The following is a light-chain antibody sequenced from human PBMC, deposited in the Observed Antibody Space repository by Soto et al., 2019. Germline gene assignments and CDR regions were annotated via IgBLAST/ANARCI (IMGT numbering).Light chain of an antibody. J-gene: IGLJ3*02. CDR3: SSYAASNDFYFV. Sequence: QSVLTQPASVSASPGQSIAISCTGASSDIGSQNLVSWYQQHPGKAPKLMIYEVSKRPSGVSDRFSGSKSGNTASLTVSGLQAEDEADYYCSSYAASNDFYFVFGGGTKVTVL. CDR1: SSDIGSQNL. V-gene: IGLV2-23*02. CDR2: EVS.